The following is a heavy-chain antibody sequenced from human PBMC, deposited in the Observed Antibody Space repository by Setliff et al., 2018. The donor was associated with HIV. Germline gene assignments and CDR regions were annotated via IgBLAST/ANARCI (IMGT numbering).Heavy chain of an antibody. CDR1: GFTFSDYS. CDR3: ARGIYTGYDHFDY. D-gene: IGHD5-12*01. V-gene: IGHV3-48*01. CDR2: ISSSSSTI. Sequence: QTGGSLRLSCAASGFTFSDYSMSWVRQAPGKGLEWVSYISSSSSTIYYADSVKGRFTISRDNAKNSLYLQMNSLRAEDTAVYYCARGIYTGYDHFDYWGQGTLVTVSS. J-gene: IGHJ4*02.